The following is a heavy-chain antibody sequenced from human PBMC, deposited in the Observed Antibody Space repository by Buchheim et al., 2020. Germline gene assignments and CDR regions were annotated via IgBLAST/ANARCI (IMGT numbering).Heavy chain of an antibody. V-gene: IGHV3-48*02. J-gene: IGHJ4*02. CDR1: GFTLSSYN. D-gene: IGHD3-22*01. CDR2: ISTSGSTI. CDR3: ARDDYYYDSSGYYPLAY. Sequence: EVQLVESGGDLVQPGRSLRLSCTASGFTLSSYNMNWVRQAPGKGLEWVSYISTSGSTIKYADSVKGRFTISRDNAKNSLYLQMNSLRDEDTAVYYCARDDYYYDSSGYYPLAYWGQGTL.